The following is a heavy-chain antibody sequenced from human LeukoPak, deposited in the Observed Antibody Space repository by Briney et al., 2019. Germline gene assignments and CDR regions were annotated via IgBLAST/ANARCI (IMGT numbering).Heavy chain of an antibody. V-gene: IGHV3-21*01. CDR2: ISSSSSYI. D-gene: IGHD5-24*01. Sequence: KTGGSLRLSCAASGFTFSSYAMNWVRQAPGKGLEWVSSISSSSSYIYYADSVKGRFTISRDNAKNSLYLQMNSLRAEDTAVYYCAGDGYNPFDYWGQGTLVTVSS. J-gene: IGHJ4*02. CDR3: AGDGYNPFDY. CDR1: GFTFSSYA.